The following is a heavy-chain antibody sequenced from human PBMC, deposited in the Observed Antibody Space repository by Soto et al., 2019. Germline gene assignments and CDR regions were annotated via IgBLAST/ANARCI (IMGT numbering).Heavy chain of an antibody. D-gene: IGHD2-2*01. CDR1: GFTFSSYG. Sequence: GGSLRLSCAASGFTFSSYGMHWVRQAPGKGLEWVAVISYDGSNKYYADSVKGRFTISRDNSKNTLYLQMNSLRAEDTAVYYCAKDGEVVPAAPLYYGMDVWGQGTTVTVSS. J-gene: IGHJ6*02. V-gene: IGHV3-30*18. CDR3: AKDGEVVPAAPLYYGMDV. CDR2: ISYDGSNK.